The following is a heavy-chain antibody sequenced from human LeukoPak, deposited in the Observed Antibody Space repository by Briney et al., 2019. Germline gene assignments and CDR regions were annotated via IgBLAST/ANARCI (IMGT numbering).Heavy chain of an antibody. Sequence: PSETLSLTCTVSGGSISSYYWSWIRQPAGKGLEWIGRIYTSGSTNYNPSLKSRVTMSVDTSKNQFSLKLSSVTAADTAVYYCARESAEIPAAIAWWFDPWGQGTLVTVSS. CDR1: GGSISSYY. D-gene: IGHD2-2*02. CDR3: ARESAEIPAAIAWWFDP. J-gene: IGHJ5*02. CDR2: IYTSGST. V-gene: IGHV4-4*07.